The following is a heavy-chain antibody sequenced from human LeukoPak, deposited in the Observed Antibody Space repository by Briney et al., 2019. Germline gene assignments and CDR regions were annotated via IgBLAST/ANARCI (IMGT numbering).Heavy chain of an antibody. CDR1: GFTFNDYY. CDR2: ISNSASTI. Sequence: GGSLRLSCAASGFTFNDYYMTWIRQAPGKGLEWVSYISNSASTIYYADSVKGRFTISRDNTKNSLYLQMNSLRAGDTAVYYCARGDFSNRYLNYYMDVWGKGTTVTVSS. V-gene: IGHV3-11*04. D-gene: IGHD4-11*01. J-gene: IGHJ6*03. CDR3: ARGDFSNRYLNYYMDV.